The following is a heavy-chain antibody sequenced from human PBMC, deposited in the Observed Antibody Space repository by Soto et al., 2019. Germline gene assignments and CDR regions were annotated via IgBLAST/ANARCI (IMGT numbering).Heavy chain of an antibody. CDR1: GFTFSSYG. Sequence: GSLRLSCAASGFTFSSYGMHWVRQAPGKGLEWVAVIWYDGSNKYYADSVKGRFTISRDNSKNTLYLQMNSLRAEDTAVYYCARLGPLYCSGGSCYSGSFDYWGQGTLVTVSS. J-gene: IGHJ4*02. CDR2: IWYDGSNK. V-gene: IGHV3-33*01. D-gene: IGHD2-15*01. CDR3: ARLGPLYCSGGSCYSGSFDY.